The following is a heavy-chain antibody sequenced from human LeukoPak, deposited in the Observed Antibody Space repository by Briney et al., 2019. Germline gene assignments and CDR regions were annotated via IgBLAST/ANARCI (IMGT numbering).Heavy chain of an antibody. CDR1: GYSFTSYW. D-gene: IGHD6-19*01. V-gene: IGHV1-18*04. CDR2: ISAYNGNT. J-gene: IGHJ4*02. CDR3: ARDLEYSSGQGY. Sequence: GESLKISCKGSGYSFTSYWIGWVRQAPGQGLEWMGWISAYNGNTNYAQKLQGRVTMTTDTSTSTAYMELRSLRSDDTAVYYCARDLEYSSGQGYWGQGTLVTVSS.